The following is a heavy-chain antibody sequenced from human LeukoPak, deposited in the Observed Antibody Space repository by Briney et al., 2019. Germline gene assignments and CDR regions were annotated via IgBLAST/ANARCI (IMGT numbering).Heavy chain of an antibody. CDR2: IFYTGKT. Sequence: SETLSLTCTVSGGSVYTSDYYWGWVRQPPGKGPEWIGDIFYTGKTHYNPSLKSRVSISIDTSKNQFSLKLTSVTAADTAVYYCARVFDSWGQGTLVTVPS. CDR1: GGSVYTSDYY. CDR3: ARVFDS. V-gene: IGHV4-39*07. J-gene: IGHJ4*02.